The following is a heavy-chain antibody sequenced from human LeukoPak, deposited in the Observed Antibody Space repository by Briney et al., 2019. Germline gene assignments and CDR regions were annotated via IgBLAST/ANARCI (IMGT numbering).Heavy chain of an antibody. Sequence: GGSLRLSGAASGFTFSSYAMSWVRQAPGKGLEWVSGFSGGDGSTSYADSVKGRFTISRDNSKNTLYLQMNSLRAEDTAVYYCAKGKVVPATIYDYWGQGTLVTVSS. J-gene: IGHJ4*02. CDR1: GFTFSSYA. CDR2: FSGGDGST. D-gene: IGHD2-2*02. V-gene: IGHV3-23*01. CDR3: AKGKVVPATIYDY.